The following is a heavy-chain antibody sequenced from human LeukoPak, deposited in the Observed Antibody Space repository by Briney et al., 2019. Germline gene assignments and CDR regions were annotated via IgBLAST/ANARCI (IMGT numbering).Heavy chain of an antibody. CDR1: GASIRSGDYY. CDR3: ARDCSGGSCHGAFDI. V-gene: IGHV4-30-4*01. D-gene: IGHD2-15*01. J-gene: IGHJ3*02. CDR2: IYDSGST. Sequence: SQTLSLTCTVSGASIRSGDYYWSWIRQPPGKGLEWIGYIYDSGSTYYNPSLKSRITISVDTSENRFSLKLSSVTATDTAVYYCARDCSGGSCHGAFDIWGQGTMVTVSS.